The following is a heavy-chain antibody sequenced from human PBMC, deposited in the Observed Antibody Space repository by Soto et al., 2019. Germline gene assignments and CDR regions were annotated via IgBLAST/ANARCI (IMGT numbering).Heavy chain of an antibody. J-gene: IGHJ1*01. CDR1: GYTFTSYG. CDR3: AREGGSSGWYGKNAEYFQH. Sequence: QVQLVQSGAEVKKPGASVKVSCKASGYTFTSYGISWVRQAPGQGLEWMGWISAYNGNTNYAQKLQGRGTMTTDTSTSTAYMELRSLRSDDTAVYYCAREGGSSGWYGKNAEYFQHWGQGTLVTVSS. CDR2: ISAYNGNT. V-gene: IGHV1-18*01. D-gene: IGHD6-19*01.